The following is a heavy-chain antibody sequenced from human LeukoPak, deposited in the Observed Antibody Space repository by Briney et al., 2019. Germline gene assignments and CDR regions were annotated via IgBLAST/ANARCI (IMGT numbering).Heavy chain of an antibody. V-gene: IGHV4-38-2*02. J-gene: IGHJ4*02. CDR3: ASEYDYVWGSYRNIDY. CDR1: GYSISSGYY. CDR2: IYHSGST. D-gene: IGHD3-16*02. Sequence: SETLSLTCTVSGYSISSGYYWGWIRQPPGKGLEWIGSIYHSGSTYYNPSLKSRVTISVDTSKNQFSLKLSSVTAADTAVYYCASEYDYVWGSYRNIDYWGQGTLVTVSS.